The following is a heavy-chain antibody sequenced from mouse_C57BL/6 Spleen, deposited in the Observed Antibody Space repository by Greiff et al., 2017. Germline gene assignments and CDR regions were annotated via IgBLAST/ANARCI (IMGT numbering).Heavy chain of an antibody. CDR2: ISNGGGST. CDR1: GFTFSDYY. CDR3: ARRGYYGSRDYYAMDY. V-gene: IGHV5-12*01. Sequence: EVKLEESGGGLVQPGGSLKLSCAASGFTFSDYYMYWVRQTPEKRLEWVAYISNGGGSTYYPDTVKGRFTISRDNAKNTLYLQMSRLKSEDTAMYYCARRGYYGSRDYYAMDYWGQGTSVTVSS. J-gene: IGHJ4*01. D-gene: IGHD1-1*01.